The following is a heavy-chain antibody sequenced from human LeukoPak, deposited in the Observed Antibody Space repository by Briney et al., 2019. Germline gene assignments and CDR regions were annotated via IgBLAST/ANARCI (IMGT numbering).Heavy chain of an antibody. Sequence: PSETLSLTCTVSGGSISNYYWSWVRQPPGKGLEWIGYIYYSGSTNYNPSLESRVTISVDTSKNQFSLKLDSVTAADTAVYYCARGRSGSYHSPFDYWGQGTLATVSS. J-gene: IGHJ4*02. D-gene: IGHD1-26*01. V-gene: IGHV4-59*13. CDR2: IYYSGST. CDR3: ARGRSGSYHSPFDY. CDR1: GGSISNYY.